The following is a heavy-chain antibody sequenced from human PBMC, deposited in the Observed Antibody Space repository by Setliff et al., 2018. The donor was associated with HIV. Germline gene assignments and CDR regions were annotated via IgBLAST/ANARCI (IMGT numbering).Heavy chain of an antibody. CDR1: GYTFTGYY. J-gene: IGHJ6*02. D-gene: IGHD6-13*01. CDR3: ARVPYLAQLTYYYYYGMDV. CDR2: INPNSGGT. Sequence: ASVKVSCKASGYTFTGYYMHWVRQAPGQGLEWMGWINPNSGGTNYAQKFQGRVTMTRDTSISTAYMELSRLRSDDAAVYYCARVPYLAQLTYYYYYGMDVWGQGTTVTVSS. V-gene: IGHV1-2*02.